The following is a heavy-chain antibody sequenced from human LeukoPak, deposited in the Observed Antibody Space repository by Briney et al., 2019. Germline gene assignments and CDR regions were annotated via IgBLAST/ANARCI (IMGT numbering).Heavy chain of an antibody. V-gene: IGHV3-74*01. CDR2: VNGDGTST. CDR1: GFTFSDYW. J-gene: IGHJ4*02. D-gene: IGHD3/OR15-3a*01. Sequence: GGSLRLSCAASGFTFSDYWMHWVRHAPGKGLLWVARVNGDGTSTTYADSVKGRFTISRDNAKNTLYLQMNSLRAEDTAVYYCGRAYLDYAGRDYWGQGTLVTVSS. CDR3: GRAYLDYAGRDY.